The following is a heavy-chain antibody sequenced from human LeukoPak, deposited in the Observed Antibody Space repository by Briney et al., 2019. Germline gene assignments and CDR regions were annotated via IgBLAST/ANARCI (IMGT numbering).Heavy chain of an antibody. CDR2: ISYDGSNT. J-gene: IGHJ6*02. D-gene: IGHD1-26*01. CDR3: AKEWPWEYFYYGMNV. Sequence: GGSLRLSRAASGFSFSNYGMHWVRQAPGKGLEWVAIISYDGSNTNYVDSVKGRFTISRDNSKNTLYLQMNSLTAEDTAVYYCAKEWPWEYFYYGMNVWGQGTTVTVSS. V-gene: IGHV3-30*18. CDR1: GFSFSNYG.